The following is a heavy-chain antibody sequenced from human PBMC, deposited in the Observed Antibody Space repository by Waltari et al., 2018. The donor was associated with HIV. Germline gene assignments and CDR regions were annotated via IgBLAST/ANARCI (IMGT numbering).Heavy chain of an antibody. CDR1: GGSFSGYY. CDR2: INHSGSI. J-gene: IGHJ6*02. Sequence: QVRLQQWGAGLLKPSETLSLSCAVYGGSFSGYYWSWIRQSPGKGLECIGEINHSGSINYNPSLKSRVIISVDRYKNQFSLKLTSVIAADTAVYYCARGSWGSGMDVWGLGTTVIVSS. V-gene: IGHV4-34*01. CDR3: ARGSWGSGMDV. D-gene: IGHD7-27*01.